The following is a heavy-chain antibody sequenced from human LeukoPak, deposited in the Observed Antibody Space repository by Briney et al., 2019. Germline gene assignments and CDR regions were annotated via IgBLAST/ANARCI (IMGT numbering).Heavy chain of an antibody. CDR2: IIPMFGTA. CDR1: GGTFSSYA. D-gene: IGHD2-15*01. V-gene: IGHV1-69*06. Sequence: GASVKVSCKASGGTFSSYAINWVRQAPGQGLEWMGGIIPMFGTANYAQKFQGRVTITADKSTSTAYMELSSLRSEDTAVYYCAAVYCGGGSCYDSRGWFDPWGQGTLVTVSS. CDR3: AAVYCGGGSCYDSRGWFDP. J-gene: IGHJ5*02.